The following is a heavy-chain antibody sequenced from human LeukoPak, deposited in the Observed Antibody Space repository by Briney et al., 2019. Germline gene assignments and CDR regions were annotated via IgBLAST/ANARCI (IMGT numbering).Heavy chain of an antibody. CDR1: GGSISSSNW. J-gene: IGHJ6*02. CDR3: AKLSSSWTDYYYGVDV. D-gene: IGHD6-13*01. CDR2: IYHSGST. Sequence: SETLSLACAVSGGSISSSNWWRWVRQPPGKGLECIGEIYHSGSTNYNPSLKSRVTISVDKSKNQFSLKLSSVTAADTAVYYCAKLSSSWTDYYYGVDVWGQGTTVTVSS. V-gene: IGHV4-4*02.